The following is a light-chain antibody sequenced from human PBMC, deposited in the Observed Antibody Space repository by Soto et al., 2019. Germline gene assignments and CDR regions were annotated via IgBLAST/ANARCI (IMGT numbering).Light chain of an antibody. CDR3: HHYFNWPDN. CDR1: QSVTSN. J-gene: IGKJ2*01. Sequence: ETVMRHVGATWSVSPGERATLSCRASQSVTSNLAWYQQKPGRAPRLLIYGASTRATGIPARFSGSGSGTELTLTISNLQSEDFALYYCHHYFNWPDNFGQGTKVDIK. V-gene: IGKV3-15*01. CDR2: GAS.